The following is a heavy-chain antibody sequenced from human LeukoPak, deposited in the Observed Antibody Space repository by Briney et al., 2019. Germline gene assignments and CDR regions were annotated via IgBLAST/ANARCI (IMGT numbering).Heavy chain of an antibody. D-gene: IGHD6-6*01. CDR1: GGSISSYY. CDR2: IYTSGST. Sequence: SETLSLTCTVSGGSISSYYWSWIRQPPGKELEWIGRIYTSGSTNYSPSLKSRVTMSVDTSKNHFSLKLTSVTPADTAVYYCARVYSSSSGRDAFDIWGQGTMVTVSS. CDR3: ARVYSSSSGRDAFDI. V-gene: IGHV4-4*07. J-gene: IGHJ3*02.